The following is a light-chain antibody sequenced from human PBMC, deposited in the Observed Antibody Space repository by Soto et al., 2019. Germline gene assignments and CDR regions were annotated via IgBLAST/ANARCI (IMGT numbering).Light chain of an antibody. Sequence: DIQMTKSPSTLSASVGDRVSITCRASQSISSWLAWYQQKPGKAPKLLIYDASSLESGVPSRFSGSGSGTEFTLTISSLQPDDSATYYCQQYNTFLTFGGGTKVDIK. CDR1: QSISSW. CDR3: QQYNTFLT. V-gene: IGKV1-5*01. CDR2: DAS. J-gene: IGKJ4*01.